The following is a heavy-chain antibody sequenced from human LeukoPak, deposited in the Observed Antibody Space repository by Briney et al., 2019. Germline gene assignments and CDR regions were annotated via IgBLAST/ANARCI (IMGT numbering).Heavy chain of an antibody. CDR3: AREGLYGSPDY. V-gene: IGHV1-2*02. D-gene: IGHD3-10*01. J-gene: IGHJ4*02. Sequence: ASVKVSCKASGYTFTGNDMHWVRQAPGQGLEWMGWINPNSGGTNYAQRFQGRVTMTRDTSISTAYMELSRLRSDDTAVYYCAREGLYGSPDYWGQGTLVTVSS. CDR2: INPNSGGT. CDR1: GYTFTGND.